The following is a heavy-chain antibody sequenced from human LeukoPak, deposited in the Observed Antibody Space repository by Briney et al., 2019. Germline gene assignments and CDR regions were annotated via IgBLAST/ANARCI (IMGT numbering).Heavy chain of an antibody. CDR2: VSASGGST. V-gene: IGHV3-23*01. CDR1: GFTFSSYA. Sequence: PGGSLRLSCAASGFTFSSYAMSWVRQAPGKGLEWVSGVSASGGSTYYADSVKGRFTISRDNSKNTLYLQMNSLRAEDTAVYYCAKPPPRGPNYFDYWGQGTLVTVSS. J-gene: IGHJ4*02. CDR3: AKPPPRGPNYFDY.